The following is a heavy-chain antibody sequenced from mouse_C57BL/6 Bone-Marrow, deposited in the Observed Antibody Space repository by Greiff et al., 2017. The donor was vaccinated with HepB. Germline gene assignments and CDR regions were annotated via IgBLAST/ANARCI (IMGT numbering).Heavy chain of an antibody. CDR3: ARPLYDPYWYFDV. V-gene: IGHV3-3*01. J-gene: IGHJ1*03. CDR2: TFYSGIT. CDR1: GFSINSDCY. D-gene: IGHD2-3*01. Sequence: EVQLKESGPSLVRPSQTLSLTCTVTGFSINSDCYWIWIRQFPGNKLEYIGYTFYSGITYYNPSLESRTYITRDTSKNQFSLKLSSVTTEDTATYYCARPLYDPYWYFDVWGTGTTVTVSS.